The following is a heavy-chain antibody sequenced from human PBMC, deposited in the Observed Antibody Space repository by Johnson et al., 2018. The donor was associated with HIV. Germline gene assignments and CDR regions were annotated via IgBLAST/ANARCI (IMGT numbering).Heavy chain of an antibody. CDR1: GFTFDDYA. D-gene: IGHD6-13*01. V-gene: IGHV3-9*01. CDR2: ISWHSGSI. CDR3: ARGSSSWYGVFDAFDI. J-gene: IGHJ3*02. Sequence: QLVESGGGLVQPGRSLRLSCAASGFTFDDYAMHWVRQAPGKGLEWVSGISWHSGSIGYADSVKGRFTISRVNSKNMLYLQMNSLRVEDTAVYYCARGSSSWYGVFDAFDIWGQGTMVTVSS.